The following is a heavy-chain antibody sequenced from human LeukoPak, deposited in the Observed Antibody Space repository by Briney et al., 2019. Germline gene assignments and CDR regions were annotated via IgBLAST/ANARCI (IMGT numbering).Heavy chain of an antibody. V-gene: IGHV3-30-3*01. J-gene: IGHJ4*02. CDR1: GFTFSSYS. CDR2: ISYDGSNK. CDR3: ARGWSSSSYFGY. D-gene: IGHD6-6*01. Sequence: GKSLRLSCAASGFTFSSYSTHWVRQAPGKGLEWVAVISYDGSNKYYAGSVKGRFTISRDNSKNTLYLQMTSLRAEDTAVYYCARGWSSSSYFGYWGQGTLVTVSS.